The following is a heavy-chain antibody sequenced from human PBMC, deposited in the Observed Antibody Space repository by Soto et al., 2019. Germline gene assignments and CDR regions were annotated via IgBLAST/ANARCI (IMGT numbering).Heavy chain of an antibody. V-gene: IGHV3-9*01. CDR3: ARDPKDRGYSSGLNWFDP. D-gene: IGHD6-19*01. J-gene: IGHJ5*02. Sequence: EVQLVESGGGLVQPGRSLRLSCAASGFTFDDYAMHWVRQAPAKGLEWVSGISWNSGTIAYAGFVKGRFTISRDNAKNSLYLQMNSLRTEDTALYYCARDPKDRGYSSGLNWFDPWCQGTLVTVSS. CDR1: GFTFDDYA. CDR2: ISWNSGTI.